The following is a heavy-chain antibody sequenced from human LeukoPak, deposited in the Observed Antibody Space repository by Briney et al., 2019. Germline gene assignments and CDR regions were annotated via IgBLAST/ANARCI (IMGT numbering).Heavy chain of an antibody. J-gene: IGHJ3*02. CDR2: IYHSGST. CDR3: ARADSFLDAFDI. V-gene: IGHV4-30-2*01. Sequence: SETLSLTCAVSGGSISSGGYSWSWIRQPPGKGLEWIGYIYHSGSTYYNLSLKSRVTISVDRSKNQFSLKLSSVTAADTAVYYCARADSFLDAFDIWGQGTMVTVSS. D-gene: IGHD2-15*01. CDR1: GGSISSGGYS.